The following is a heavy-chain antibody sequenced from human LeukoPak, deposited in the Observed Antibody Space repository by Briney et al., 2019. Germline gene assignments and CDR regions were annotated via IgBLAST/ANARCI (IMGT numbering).Heavy chain of an antibody. CDR3: ASAAGTLPPYYYYYGMDV. D-gene: IGHD6-19*01. V-gene: IGHV1-18*01. CDR1: GYTFTSYG. J-gene: IGHJ6*02. Sequence: ASVKVSCKASGYTFTSYGISWVRQAPGQGLEWMGWISAYNGNTNYAQKLQGRVTMTTDTSTSTAYMELRSLRSDDTAVYYCASAAGTLPPYYYYYGMDVWGQGTTVTVSS. CDR2: ISAYNGNT.